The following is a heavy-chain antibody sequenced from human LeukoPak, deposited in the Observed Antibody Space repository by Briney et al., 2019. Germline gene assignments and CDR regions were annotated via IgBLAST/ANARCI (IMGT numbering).Heavy chain of an antibody. CDR1: GYTFGAHY. Sequence: ASVNVSCKASGYTFGAHYIHWLRQAPGQGLEYMGWINPTAGDTNFAEKLKGRVTLTRDTSSTTVYMEVTRLTFADTAVYYCARGMYSSSESFDVWGQGTMVAVSS. CDR2: INPTAGDT. D-gene: IGHD3-22*01. J-gene: IGHJ3*01. V-gene: IGHV1-2*02. CDR3: ARGMYSSSESFDV.